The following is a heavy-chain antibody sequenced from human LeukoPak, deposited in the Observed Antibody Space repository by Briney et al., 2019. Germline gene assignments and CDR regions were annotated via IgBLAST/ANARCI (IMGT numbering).Heavy chain of an antibody. V-gene: IGHV1-69*04. CDR2: IIPILGIA. CDR3: AREYASGGDCCAFDY. CDR1: GYTFTYYV. J-gene: IGHJ4*02. D-gene: IGHD2-21*02. Sequence: ASVKVSCKTSGYTFTYYVISWVRQAPGQGLEWMGRIIPILGIANYAQKFQGRVTITADKSTSTAYMELSSLRSEDTAVYYCAREYASGGDCCAFDYWGQGTLVTVSS.